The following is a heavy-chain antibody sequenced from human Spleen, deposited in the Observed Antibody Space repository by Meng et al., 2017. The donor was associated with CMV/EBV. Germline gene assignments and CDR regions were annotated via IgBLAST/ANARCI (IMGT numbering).Heavy chain of an antibody. J-gene: IGHJ4*02. CDR3: ANSPYCTNGVCYDDY. CDR1: GFTFSSYS. D-gene: IGHD2-8*01. Sequence: EVQLVESGGGLVKPGGSLRLSCAASGFTFSSYSMNWVRQAPGKGLEWVSSISSSSSYIYYADSVKGRFTISRDNAKNSLYLQMNSLRAEDTAVYYCANSPYCTNGVCYDDYWGQGTLVTVAS. CDR2: ISSSSSYI. V-gene: IGHV3-21*01.